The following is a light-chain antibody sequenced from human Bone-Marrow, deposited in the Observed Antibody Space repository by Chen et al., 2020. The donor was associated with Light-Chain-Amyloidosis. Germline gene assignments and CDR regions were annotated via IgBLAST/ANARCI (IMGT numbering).Light chain of an antibody. CDR2: DDS. J-gene: IGLJ3*02. Sequence: SYVLTQPSSVSVAPGQTATIACGGNNIGSTSVHWYQQTPGQAPLLVVYDDSDRPSGIPERWCGDKAGNTATLTMSRVEAGDEADYDCQVWDRSSDRPVFGGGTKLTVL. CDR1: NIGSTS. CDR3: QVWDRSSDRPV. V-gene: IGLV3-21*02.